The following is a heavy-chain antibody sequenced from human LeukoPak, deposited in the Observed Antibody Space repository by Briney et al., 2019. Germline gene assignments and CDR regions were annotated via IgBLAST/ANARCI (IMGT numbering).Heavy chain of an antibody. V-gene: IGHV3-11*06. CDR1: GFTFSDYY. D-gene: IGHD1-1*01. CDR3: ARVEGAYYYYYMDV. Sequence: PGGSLRLSCAASGFTFSDYYMSWIRQAPGKGLEWVSSISSSSSYIYYADSVKGRFTISRDNAKNSLYLQMNSLRAEDTAVYYCARVEGAYYYYYMDVWGKGTTVTVSS. CDR2: ISSSSSYI. J-gene: IGHJ6*03.